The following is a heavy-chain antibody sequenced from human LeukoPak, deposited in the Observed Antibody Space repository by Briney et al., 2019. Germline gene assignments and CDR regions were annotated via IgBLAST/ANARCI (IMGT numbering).Heavy chain of an antibody. CDR2: IHPNTGAT. CDR1: GYSFTSYW. Sequence: GESLKISCKGSGYSFTSYWIGWVRQAPGQGLEWVGWIHPNTGATHYAQKFQGRHTMTRDTSISTVYMELTRLRSDDTAVYYCARGMGRYSVYDYYYWGQGTLVTASS. V-gene: IGHV1-2*02. D-gene: IGHD5/OR15-5a*01. J-gene: IGHJ4*02. CDR3: ARGMGRYSVYDYYY.